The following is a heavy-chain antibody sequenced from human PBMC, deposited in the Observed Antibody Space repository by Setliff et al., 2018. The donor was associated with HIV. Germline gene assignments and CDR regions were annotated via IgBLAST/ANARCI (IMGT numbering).Heavy chain of an antibody. V-gene: IGHV3-23*01. J-gene: IGHJ4*02. D-gene: IGHD5-12*01. CDR2: IRGSGGST. CDR1: GFTFSNYA. CDR3: ARDRGMATKRGFDS. Sequence: PGESLKISCAASGFTFSNYAMSWVRQAPGKGLGWVSGIRGSGGSTYYVDSVKGRFTISRDNSKNTLYLQMNSLRAEDTAVYYCARDRGMATKRGFDSWGQGTLVTVSA.